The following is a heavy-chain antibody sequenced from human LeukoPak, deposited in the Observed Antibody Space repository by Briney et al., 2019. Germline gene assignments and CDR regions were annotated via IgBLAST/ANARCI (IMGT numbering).Heavy chain of an antibody. CDR2: IYPADSDT. CDR3: ARARRLWRWFRSPFDY. D-gene: IGHD3-3*01. J-gene: IGHJ4*02. CDR1: GYIFTNYL. Sequence: GESLKISCKGSGYIFTNYLIGWVRQMPGKGLEWMGIIYPADSDTRYSPSFQGQVTISADKSITTAYLQWNSLKASDTAMYYCARARRLWRWFRSPFDYLGQGTLVTVSS. V-gene: IGHV5-51*01.